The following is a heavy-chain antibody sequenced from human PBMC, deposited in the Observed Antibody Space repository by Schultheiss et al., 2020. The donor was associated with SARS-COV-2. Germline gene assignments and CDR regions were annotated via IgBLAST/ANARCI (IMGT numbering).Heavy chain of an antibody. CDR1: GGSFSGYY. D-gene: IGHD7-27*01. J-gene: IGHJ6*02. CDR3: ARGWGYYSGIDV. Sequence: SQTLSLTCAVYGGSFSGYYWTWIRQPPGKGLEWIGEINHSGSTSYNPSLKSRVTISVDMSKNQFSLKLSSVTAADTAVYYCARGWGYYSGIDVWGQGRTVTVSS. V-gene: IGHV4-34*01. CDR2: INHSGST.